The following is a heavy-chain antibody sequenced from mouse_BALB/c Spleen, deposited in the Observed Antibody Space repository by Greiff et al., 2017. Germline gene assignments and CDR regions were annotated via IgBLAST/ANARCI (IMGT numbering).Heavy chain of an antibody. CDR2: IYPGNSDT. CDR1: GYTFTSYW. D-gene: IGHD1-2*01. Sequence: EVQLQQSGTVLARPGASVKMSCKASGYTFTSYWMHWVKQRPGQGLEWIGAIYPGNSDTSYNQKFKGKAKLTAVTSTSTAYMELSSLTNEDSAVYYCTIHYYGPSYAMDYWGQGTSVTVSS. V-gene: IGHV1-5*01. J-gene: IGHJ4*01. CDR3: TIHYYGPSYAMDY.